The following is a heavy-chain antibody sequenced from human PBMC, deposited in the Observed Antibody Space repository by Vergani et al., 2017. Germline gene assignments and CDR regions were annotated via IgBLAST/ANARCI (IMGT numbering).Heavy chain of an antibody. D-gene: IGHD3-3*01. CDR1: GGSISSGGYS. Sequence: QLQLQESGSGLVKPSQTLSLTCAVSGGSISSGGYSWSWIRQPPGKGLEWIGYIYHSGSTYYNPSHKSRVTISVDRSKNQFSLKLSSVTAADTAVYYCARVLRLGPYLFDPWGQGTLVTVCS. J-gene: IGHJ5*02. CDR3: ARVLRLGPYLFDP. CDR2: IYHSGST. V-gene: IGHV4-30-2*01.